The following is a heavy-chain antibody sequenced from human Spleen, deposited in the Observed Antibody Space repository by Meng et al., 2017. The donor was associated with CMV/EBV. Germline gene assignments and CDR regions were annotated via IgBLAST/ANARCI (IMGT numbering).Heavy chain of an antibody. V-gene: IGHV3-49*04. D-gene: IGHD3-10*01. CDR3: TRSGGYGSADY. J-gene: IGHJ4*02. CDR2: IRGKDYGGTA. Sequence: GGSLRLSCTASGFTFGDYANSWVRQAPGKGLEWVGFIRGKDYGGTAEYAASVKGRFTISRDDSKSIAYLQMNSLKTEDTALYYCTRSGGYGSADYWGQGTLVTVSS. CDR1: GFTFGDYA.